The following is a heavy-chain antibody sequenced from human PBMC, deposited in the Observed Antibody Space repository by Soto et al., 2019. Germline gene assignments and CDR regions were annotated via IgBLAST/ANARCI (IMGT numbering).Heavy chain of an antibody. CDR2: INSDGSST. CDR3: ARDRSYSLDV. J-gene: IGHJ6*02. Sequence: GGSLRLSXAVSGSTFSNDWMHWVRQAPGKGLVWVSHINSDGSSTNYADFVKGRFTIARDNAKNTVYLQMNSLRAEDTAVYYCARDRSYSLDVWGQGTTVTVS. V-gene: IGHV3-74*01. CDR1: GSTFSNDW.